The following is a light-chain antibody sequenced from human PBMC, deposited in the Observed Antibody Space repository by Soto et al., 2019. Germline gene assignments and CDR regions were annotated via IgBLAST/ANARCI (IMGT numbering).Light chain of an antibody. V-gene: IGLV2-11*01. Sequence: QSALTQPRSVSGSPGQSLTISCTGANSDVGGYNYVSWYQQYPGKAPKLMIYDVTKRPSGVPDRFSGSKSGNTASLTISLLQAAYLAYYYFCSYAGNFIVVFGVGTKLTVL. CDR2: DVT. J-gene: IGLJ2*01. CDR1: NSDVGGYNY. CDR3: CSYAGNFIVV.